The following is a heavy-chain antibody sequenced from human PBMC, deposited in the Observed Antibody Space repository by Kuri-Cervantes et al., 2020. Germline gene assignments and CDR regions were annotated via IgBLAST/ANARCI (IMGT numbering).Heavy chain of an antibody. J-gene: IGHJ4*02. V-gene: IGHV3-7*01. CDR3: ARDSGGRHFDPHFDY. Sequence: GESLKISCAASGFTFSSYWMTWVRQAPGKGLEWVANIKEDGSEKYYVDSVKGRFTVSRDNAKNSLYLQMNSLRAEDTAVYYCARDSGGRHFDPHFDYWGQGTLVTVSS. CDR2: IKEDGSEK. D-gene: IGHD3-9*01. CDR1: GFTFSSYW.